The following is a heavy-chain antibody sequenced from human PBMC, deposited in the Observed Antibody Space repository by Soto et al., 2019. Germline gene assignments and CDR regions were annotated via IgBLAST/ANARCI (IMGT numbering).Heavy chain of an antibody. CDR1: GYTFTGYY. CDR2: INPNSGGT. Sequence: ASVKVSCKASGYTFTGYYMHWVRQAPGQGLEWMGWINPNSGGTNYAQKFQGWVTMTRDTSISTAYMELSRLRSDDTAVYYCTRGGDYGSGSPHDYWGQGTLVTVSS. V-gene: IGHV1-2*04. J-gene: IGHJ4*02. D-gene: IGHD3-10*01. CDR3: TRGGDYGSGSPHDY.